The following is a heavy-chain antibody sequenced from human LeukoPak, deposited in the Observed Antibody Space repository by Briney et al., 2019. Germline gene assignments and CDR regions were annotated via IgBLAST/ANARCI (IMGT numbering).Heavy chain of an antibody. CDR3: ARDRISGTFDY. D-gene: IGHD3-10*01. V-gene: IGHV3-74*01. Sequence: GGSLRLSCAASGFTFSSYWMHWVRHAPGKGLVWVSRINSDGSSTSYADSVKGRFTISRDNAKNSLYLQMNSLRAEDTALYYCARDRISGTFDYWGQGTLVTVSS. J-gene: IGHJ4*02. CDR2: INSDGSST. CDR1: GFTFSSYW.